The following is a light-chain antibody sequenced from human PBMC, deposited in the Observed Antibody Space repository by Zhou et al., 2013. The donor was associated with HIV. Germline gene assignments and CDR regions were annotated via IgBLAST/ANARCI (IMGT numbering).Light chain of an antibody. CDR2: GAS. CDR3: QQSYSNVYT. V-gene: IGKV1-8*01. Sequence: AIRMTQSPSSLSASTGDRVSITCRASQDIGTNLAWYQRKPGQAPKVLISGASTLQTGVPSRFVGSGSGTEFTLTITSLQPEDFATYYCQQSYSNVYTFGQGTKLEIK. CDR1: QDIGTN. J-gene: IGKJ2*01.